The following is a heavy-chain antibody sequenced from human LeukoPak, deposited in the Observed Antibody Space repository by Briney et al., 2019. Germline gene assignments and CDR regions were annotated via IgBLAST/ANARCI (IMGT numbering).Heavy chain of an antibody. Sequence: QPGGSLRLSCAASGFTFSSYEMNWIRQAPGKGLEWVSYISSSGSTIYYADSVKGRLTISRDNAKNSLYLQMNSLRAEDTALYYCAKGPSGGWYDYFDYWGQGTLVTVSS. V-gene: IGHV3-48*03. D-gene: IGHD6-19*01. CDR3: AKGPSGGWYDYFDY. CDR1: GFTFSSYE. CDR2: ISSSGSTI. J-gene: IGHJ4*02.